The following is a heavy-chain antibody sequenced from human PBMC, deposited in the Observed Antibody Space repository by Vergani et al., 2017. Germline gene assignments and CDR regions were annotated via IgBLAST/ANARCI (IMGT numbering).Heavy chain of an antibody. CDR3: ARDRDSSSWYYYGMDV. Sequence: QVQLVESGGGVVQPGRSLRLSCAASGFTFSSYAMHWVRQAPGKGLEWVAVISYDGSNKYYADSVKGRFTISRDNSKNTVYLQMNSLRAEDTAVYYCARDRDSSSWYYYGMDVWGQGP. V-gene: IGHV3-30-3*01. D-gene: IGHD6-13*01. CDR2: ISYDGSNK. J-gene: IGHJ6*02. CDR1: GFTFSSYA.